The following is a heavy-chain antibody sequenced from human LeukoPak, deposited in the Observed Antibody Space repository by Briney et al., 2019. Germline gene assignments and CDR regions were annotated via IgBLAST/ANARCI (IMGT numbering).Heavy chain of an antibody. D-gene: IGHD6-13*01. CDR3: ARDSPSIAAAGTGDAFDI. Sequence: PGGSLRLSCAASGFTFSSYAMHWVRQAPGKGLEWVAVISYDGSNKYYADSVKGRFTISRDNSKNTLYLQMNSLRAEDTAVYYCARDSPSIAAAGTGDAFDIWGQGTMVTVSS. CDR1: GFTFSSYA. CDR2: ISYDGSNK. J-gene: IGHJ3*02. V-gene: IGHV3-30*04.